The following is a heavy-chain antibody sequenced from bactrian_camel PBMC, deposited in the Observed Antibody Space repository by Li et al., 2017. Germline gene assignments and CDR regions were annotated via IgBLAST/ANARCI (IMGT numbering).Heavy chain of an antibody. CDR2: ASAGGSST. V-gene: IGHV3S1*01. J-gene: IGHJ4*01. CDR1: GDSIVRNC. CDR3: SVETGLIRGR. Sequence: HVQLVESGGGLVQPGGSLRLSCTASGDSIVRNCMAWFRQAPGKGREVVASASAGGSSTWYSDSVQGRFTISRDTGKNSLYRQMNSLKVEDTAVYYCSVETGLIRGRRGQGTQVTVSS. D-gene: IGHD1*01.